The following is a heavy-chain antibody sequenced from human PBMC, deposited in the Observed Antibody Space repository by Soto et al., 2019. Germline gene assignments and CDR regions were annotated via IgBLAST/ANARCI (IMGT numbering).Heavy chain of an antibody. Sequence: QVQLQESGPGLVKPSETLSLTCTVSGGSISSYYWSWIRQPPGKGLEWIGYIYYSGSTNYNPSLKSRVTISVDTSKNQFSLKLSSVTAADTAVYYCARTISNWFDPWGQVTLVTVSS. CDR1: GGSISSYY. D-gene: IGHD3-3*01. V-gene: IGHV4-59*01. J-gene: IGHJ5*02. CDR3: ARTISNWFDP. CDR2: IYYSGST.